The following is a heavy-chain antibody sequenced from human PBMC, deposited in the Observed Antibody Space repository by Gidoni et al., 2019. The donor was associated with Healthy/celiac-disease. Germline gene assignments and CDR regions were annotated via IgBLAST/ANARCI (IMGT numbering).Heavy chain of an antibody. CDR3: ARVVFSSGIYPPDSYAFDI. Sequence: QVQLVQSGAEVKKPGASVKVSCKASGYTFTSYYMHWVRQAPGQGLEWMGIINPSGGSTSYAQKFQGRVTMTRDTSTSTVYMELSSLRSEDTAVYYCARVVFSSGIYPPDSYAFDIWGQGTMVTVSS. V-gene: IGHV1-46*01. CDR2: INPSGGST. CDR1: GYTFTSYY. D-gene: IGHD3-22*01. J-gene: IGHJ3*02.